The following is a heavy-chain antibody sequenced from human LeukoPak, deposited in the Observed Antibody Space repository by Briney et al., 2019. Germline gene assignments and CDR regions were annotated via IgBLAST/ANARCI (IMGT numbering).Heavy chain of an antibody. D-gene: IGHD3-22*01. CDR1: GFTFTSFY. V-gene: IGHV3-48*02. CDR2: ISGSTSFI. CDR3: ARGYDTSGTFDY. Sequence: PGGSLRLSCVASGFTFTSFYMSWVRQAPGKGLEWVSHISGSTSFIHYADSVKGRFTISRDTAKNSLYLQMNSLRDEDTAVYYCARGYDTSGTFDYWGQGTLVTVSS. J-gene: IGHJ4*02.